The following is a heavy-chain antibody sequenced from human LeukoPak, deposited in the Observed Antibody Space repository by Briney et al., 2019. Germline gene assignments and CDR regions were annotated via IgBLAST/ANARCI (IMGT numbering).Heavy chain of an antibody. D-gene: IGHD3-10*01. J-gene: IGHJ4*02. CDR3: AGTMVRGVILFDY. CDR1: GGSISSGGYY. CDR2: IYYSGST. V-gene: IGHV4-31*03. Sequence: PSQTLSLTCTVFGGSISSGGYYWSWIRQHPGKGLEWIGYIYYSGSTYYNPSLKSRVTISVDTSKNQFSLKLSSVTAADTAVYYCAGTMVRGVILFDYWGQGTLVTVSS.